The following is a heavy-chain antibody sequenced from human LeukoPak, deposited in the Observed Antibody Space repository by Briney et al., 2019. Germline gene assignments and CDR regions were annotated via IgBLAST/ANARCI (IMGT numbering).Heavy chain of an antibody. CDR3: ARSRYFDWLIPYNWFDP. D-gene: IGHD3-9*01. Sequence: PSETLSLTCTVSGGSISTSNYYWGWIRQPPGKGLEWIGNIFYSGSTYYSPSLKSRVTISVDTSKNQFSLKLSSVTAADTAVYYCARSRYFDWLIPYNWFDPWGQGTLVTVSS. J-gene: IGHJ5*02. CDR1: GGSISTSNYY. V-gene: IGHV4-39*07. CDR2: IFYSGST.